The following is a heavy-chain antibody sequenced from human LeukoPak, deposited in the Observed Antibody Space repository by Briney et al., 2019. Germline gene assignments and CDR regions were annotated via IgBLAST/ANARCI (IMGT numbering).Heavy chain of an antibody. CDR3: ARLQPDCSGGSCREYYYYYYMDV. CDR1: GGSFSGYY. J-gene: IGHJ6*03. V-gene: IGHV4-34*01. Sequence: PSETLSLTCAVYGGSFSGYYWSWIRQPPGKGLEWIGEINHSGSTNYNPSLKSRVTISVDTSKNQFSLKLSSVTAADTAVYYCARLQPDCSGGSCREYYYYYYMDVWGKGTTVTISS. D-gene: IGHD2-15*01. CDR2: INHSGST.